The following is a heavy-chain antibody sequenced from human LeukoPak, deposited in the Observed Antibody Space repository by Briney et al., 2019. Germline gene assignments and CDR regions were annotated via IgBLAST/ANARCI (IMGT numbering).Heavy chain of an antibody. V-gene: IGHV4-34*01. CDR2: INHSGST. J-gene: IGHJ2*01. CDR1: GGSFSGYY. CDR3: AGPVVPAAISYFDL. Sequence: SETLSLTCAVYGGSFSGYYWSWIRQPPGKGLEWNGEINHSGSTNYNPSLKSRVTISVDTSKNQFSLKLSSVTAADTAVYYCAGPVVPAAISYFDLWGRGTLVTVSS. D-gene: IGHD2-2*01.